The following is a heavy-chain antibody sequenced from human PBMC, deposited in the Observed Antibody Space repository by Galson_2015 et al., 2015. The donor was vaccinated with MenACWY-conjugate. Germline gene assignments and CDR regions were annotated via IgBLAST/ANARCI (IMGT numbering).Heavy chain of an antibody. CDR3: ARVRLWLQHFDY. CDR2: INAGNGNT. J-gene: IGHJ4*02. V-gene: IGHV1-3*01. D-gene: IGHD5-24*01. Sequence: SVKVSCKASGYTFTSYAMHWVRQAPGQRLEWMGWINAGNGNTKYSQKFQGRVTITRDTSASTAYMELSSLRSEDTAVYYCARVRLWLQHFDYWGQGTLVTVSS. CDR1: GYTFTSYA.